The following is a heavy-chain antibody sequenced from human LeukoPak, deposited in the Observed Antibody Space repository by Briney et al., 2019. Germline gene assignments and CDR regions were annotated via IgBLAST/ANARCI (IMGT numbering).Heavy chain of an antibody. CDR1: GGSISSGSYY. Sequence: PSQTLSLTCTVSGGSISSGSYYWSWIRQPAGKGLEWIGRIYTSGSTNYNPSLKSRVTISVDTSKNQFSLKLSSVTAADTAVYYCGRTYYDVFSGLAQIDHWGQGTLVTVSS. CDR3: GRTYYDVFSGLAQIDH. D-gene: IGHD3-3*01. CDR2: IYTSGST. J-gene: IGHJ5*02. V-gene: IGHV4-61*02.